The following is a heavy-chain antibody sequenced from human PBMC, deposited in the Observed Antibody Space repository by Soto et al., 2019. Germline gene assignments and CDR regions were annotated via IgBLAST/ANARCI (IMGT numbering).Heavy chain of an antibody. CDR1: GYTFTSYG. CDR3: ASGYSYGSINYDHAS. Sequence: GASVKVSCKASGYTFTSYGISWVRQAPGQGLEWMGWISAYNGNTNYAQKLQGRVTMTTDTSTSTAYMELRSLRSDDTAVYYCASGYSYGSINYDHASWGQGTLVTVSS. V-gene: IGHV1-18*01. D-gene: IGHD5-18*01. J-gene: IGHJ5*02. CDR2: ISAYNGNT.